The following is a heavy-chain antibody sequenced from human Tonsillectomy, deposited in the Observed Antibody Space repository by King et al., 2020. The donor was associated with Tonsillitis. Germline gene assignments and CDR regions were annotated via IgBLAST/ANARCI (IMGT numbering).Heavy chain of an antibody. CDR1: GFTFSSYG. D-gene: IGHD6-6*01. CDR3: AKERSGSSSFYYYYYMDV. Sequence: VQLVESGGGVVQPGRSLRLSCAASGFTFSSYGLHWVRQAPGKGLEWVSLIWSDGSNKYYADSVKGRFTISRDNSKNTVYLQMNSLRAEDTAVYYCAKERSGSSSFYYYYYMDVWGKGTTVTVSS. V-gene: IGHV3-33*06. J-gene: IGHJ6*03. CDR2: IWSDGSNK.